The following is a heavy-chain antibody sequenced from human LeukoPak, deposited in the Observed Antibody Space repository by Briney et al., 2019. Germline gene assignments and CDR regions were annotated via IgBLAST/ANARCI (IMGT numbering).Heavy chain of an antibody. CDR2: INHSGVTI. J-gene: IGHJ4*02. V-gene: IGHV3-48*03. CDR1: GFTFSSEE. CDR3: ARVSRTPGTSIPLSLV. D-gene: IGHD1-1*01. Sequence: GGSLRLSCAASGFTFSSEEMNSVRQAPGKGLEWLSYINHSGVTIYYADSVKGRFTISRDNAKNSLYLQMDSLRAEDTAVYYCARVSRTPGTSIPLSLVWGRGTLVTVSS.